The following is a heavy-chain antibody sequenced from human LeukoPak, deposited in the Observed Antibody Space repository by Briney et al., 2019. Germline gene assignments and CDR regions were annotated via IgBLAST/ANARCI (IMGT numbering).Heavy chain of an antibody. CDR3: ARDAAAAGTGLGWCDP. CDR2: INPSGGDT. V-gene: IGHV1-46*01. CDR1: GFTFSSYY. J-gene: IGHJ5*02. Sequence: GASAKVSCKASGFTFSSYYMHWVRQAPGQGLEWMGLINPSGGDTSYAQKFQGRVTMTRDTSTSTVYMELRSLRSEDTAMYYCARDAAAAGTGLGWCDPWGQGTLVIVSS. D-gene: IGHD6-13*01.